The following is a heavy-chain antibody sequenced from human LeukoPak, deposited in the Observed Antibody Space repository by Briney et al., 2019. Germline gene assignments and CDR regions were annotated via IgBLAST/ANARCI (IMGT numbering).Heavy chain of an antibody. CDR3: ARVLSSSRRVRQQLVRPYYFDY. CDR1: GYTFTSYD. J-gene: IGHJ4*02. Sequence: GSVKVSCKASGYTFTSYDIIWVRQAPGQGFEWMGWINTDNGNTKYTEKVQGRVTMTTDTSTSTAYMELRSLRSDDTAVYYCARVLSSSRRVRQQLVRPYYFDYWGQGTLVTVSS. V-gene: IGHV1-18*01. CDR2: INTDNGNT. D-gene: IGHD6-13*01.